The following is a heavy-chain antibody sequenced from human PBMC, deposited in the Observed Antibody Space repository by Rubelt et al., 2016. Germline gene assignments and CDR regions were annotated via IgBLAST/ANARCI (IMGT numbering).Heavy chain of an antibody. V-gene: IGHV1-18*01. D-gene: IGHD5-24*01. CDR2: ISAYNGNT. CDR1: GCTFTSYG. J-gene: IGHJ3*02. CDR3: ARRDGYNWDDAFDI. Sequence: QVQLVQSGAEVKKPGASVKVSCKASGCTFTSYGISWVRQAPGQGLAWMGWISAYNGNTNYAQKLPGRVTMPTDTSTTTAYMELRSLRSDDTAVYYCARRDGYNWDDAFDIWGQGTMVTVSS.